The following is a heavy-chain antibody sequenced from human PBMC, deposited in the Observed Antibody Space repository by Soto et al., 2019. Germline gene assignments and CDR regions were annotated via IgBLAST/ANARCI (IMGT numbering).Heavy chain of an antibody. CDR1: GYSFTSYW. D-gene: IGHD2-15*01. V-gene: IGHV5-51*01. J-gene: IGHJ6*02. CDR2: IYPGDSDI. CDR3: ARQLPYGGNSYYGMDV. Sequence: GESLKISCKGSGYSFTSYWIGWVRQMPWKGLEWMGIIYPGDSDIRYSPSFQGQVTISADKSISTAYLQWSGLKAPDTAIYYCARQLPYGGNSYYGMDVWGQGTTVTVSS.